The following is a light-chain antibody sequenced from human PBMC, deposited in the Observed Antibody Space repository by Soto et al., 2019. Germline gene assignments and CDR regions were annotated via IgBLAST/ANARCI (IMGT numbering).Light chain of an antibody. V-gene: IGKV1-33*01. CDR3: QQYDNLPTLT. CDR1: QDISNY. J-gene: IGKJ4*01. Sequence: DIQMTQSPSSLSASVGDRVTITCQASQDISNYLNWYQQKPGKAPKLLIYDASNLETGVPSRFSGSGSGTDFTFTISSLQHDDIATYYCQQYDNLPTLTFGGGTKVEIK. CDR2: DAS.